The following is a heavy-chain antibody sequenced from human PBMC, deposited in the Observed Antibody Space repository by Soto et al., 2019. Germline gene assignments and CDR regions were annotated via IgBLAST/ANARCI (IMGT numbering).Heavy chain of an antibody. J-gene: IGHJ4*02. CDR2: ISYDGSNK. Sequence: GGSLRLSCAASGFTFSSYAMHWVRQAPGKGLEWVAVISYDGSNKYYADSVKGRFTISRDNSKNTLYLQMNSLRAEDTAVYYCAREPYYDILTGYYASDFAQNYFDYWGQGTLVTVSS. CDR1: GFTFSSYA. CDR3: AREPYYDILTGYYASDFAQNYFDY. V-gene: IGHV3-30-3*01. D-gene: IGHD3-9*01.